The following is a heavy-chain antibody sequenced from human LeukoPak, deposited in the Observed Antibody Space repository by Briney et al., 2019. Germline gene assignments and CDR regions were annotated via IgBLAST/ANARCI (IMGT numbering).Heavy chain of an antibody. Sequence: GGSLRLSCAASGFTFSSYEMNWVRQAPGKGLEWVSYISSSGSTIYYADSVKGRFTISRDNAKNSLYLQMNSLRAEDTAVYYCGREFLGPNGMDVWGKGTTVPVS. D-gene: IGHD1-26*01. CDR3: GREFLGPNGMDV. V-gene: IGHV3-48*03. J-gene: IGHJ6*04. CDR2: ISSSGSTI. CDR1: GFTFSSYE.